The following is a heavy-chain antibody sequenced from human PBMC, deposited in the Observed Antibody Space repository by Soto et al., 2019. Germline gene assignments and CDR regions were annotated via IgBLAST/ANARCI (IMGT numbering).Heavy chain of an antibody. J-gene: IGHJ6*02. Sequence: GGSLRLSCAASGFTFNSYSMNWVRQAPGKGLEWVSSISSSSTFIYDADSVKGRFSISRDNAKNSLFLQTNSLRAEDTAVYFCARGRPTGYSYYGMDVWGQGTTVTGS. CDR1: GFTFNSYS. CDR3: ARGRPTGYSYYGMDV. D-gene: IGHD1-1*01. CDR2: ISSSSTFI. V-gene: IGHV3-21*01.